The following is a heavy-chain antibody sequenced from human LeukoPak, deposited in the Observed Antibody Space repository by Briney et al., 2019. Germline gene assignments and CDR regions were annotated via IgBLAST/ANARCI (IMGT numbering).Heavy chain of an antibody. D-gene: IGHD3-3*01. CDR3: ATSVLRFLELTSNPGDY. V-gene: IGHV4-39*01. J-gene: IGHJ4*02. CDR2: VYYSGST. Sequence: PSETLSLTCTVSGGSIRSSSDYWVWVRQPPGKGLEWIGSVYYSGSTYYNPSLKSRVTISVDTSKNQFSLNLSSVTAADTAVYYCATSVLRFLELTSNPGDYWGQGTLVSVSS. CDR1: GGSIRSSSDY.